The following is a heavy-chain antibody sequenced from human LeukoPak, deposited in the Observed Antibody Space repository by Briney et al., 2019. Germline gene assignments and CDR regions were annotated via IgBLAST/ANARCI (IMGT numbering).Heavy chain of an antibody. Sequence: SETLSLTCTVSGGSISSYYWSWIRQPPGKGLEWIGHISDSGDTNYNPSLKSRITISVDPSKNQFSLKLSSVTAADTAVYYCARGGPDVAMATTIDYWGQGTLVTVSS. CDR1: GGSISSYY. V-gene: IGHV4-59*01. CDR3: ARGGPDVAMATTIDY. J-gene: IGHJ4*02. D-gene: IGHD5-24*01. CDR2: ISDSGDT.